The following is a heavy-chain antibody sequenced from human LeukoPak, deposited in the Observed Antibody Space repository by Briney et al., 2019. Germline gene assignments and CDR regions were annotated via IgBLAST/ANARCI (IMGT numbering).Heavy chain of an antibody. Sequence: SETLSLTCTVSGYSISSGYYWGWIRQPPGKGLEWIGSIYHSGSTYYNPSLKSRGTISIDTSKNQFSLKLSSVTAADTAVYYCARAYSSAWYWNWFGPWGQGTLVTVSS. D-gene: IGHD6-19*01. V-gene: IGHV4-38-2*02. CDR3: ARAYSSAWYWNWFGP. J-gene: IGHJ5*02. CDR2: IYHSGST. CDR1: GYSISSGYY.